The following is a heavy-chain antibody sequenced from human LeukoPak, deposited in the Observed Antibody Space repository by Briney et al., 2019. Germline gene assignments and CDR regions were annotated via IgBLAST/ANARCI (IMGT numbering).Heavy chain of an antibody. J-gene: IGHJ4*02. V-gene: IGHV4-59*08. CDR2: IYYIGST. CDR3: ARQGGSGWYLPLDY. D-gene: IGHD6-19*01. Sequence: SETLSLTCTVSGGSISSYYWSWIRQPPGKGLEWIGYIYYIGSTNYNPPLKSRVTISVDTSKNQFSLKLSSVTAADTAVYYCARQGGSGWYLPLDYWGQGTLVTVSS. CDR1: GGSISSYY.